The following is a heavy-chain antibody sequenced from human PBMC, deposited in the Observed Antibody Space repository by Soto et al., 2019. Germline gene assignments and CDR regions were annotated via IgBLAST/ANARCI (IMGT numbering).Heavy chain of an antibody. CDR2: IIPIFGTA. D-gene: IGHD3-16*01. CDR3: ARHLGGNHYSYGMDV. V-gene: IGHV1-69*12. J-gene: IGHJ6*02. Sequence: QVQLVQSGAEVKKPGSSVKVSCKASGGTFSSYAISWVRQAPGQGLEWMGGIIPIFGTADYAQKFQGRVTITADHFTGTAYMELSSLRSEDTAVYYGARHLGGNHYSYGMDVWGQGTTVTVAS. CDR1: GGTFSSYA.